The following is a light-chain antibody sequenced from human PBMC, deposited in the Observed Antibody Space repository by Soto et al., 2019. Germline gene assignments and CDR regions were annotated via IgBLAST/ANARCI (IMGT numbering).Light chain of an antibody. J-gene: IGKJ2*01. Sequence: EIVLTQSPATLSLSPGERATLSCRASESVSNSLAWYQQKPGQAPRLLIYDASKRAAGFPARFSGSGSGTDFTLTISSLEPEDFAVYYCQQRSNWPRTFGQGTKVEIK. CDR3: QQRSNWPRT. V-gene: IGKV3-11*01. CDR2: DAS. CDR1: ESVSNS.